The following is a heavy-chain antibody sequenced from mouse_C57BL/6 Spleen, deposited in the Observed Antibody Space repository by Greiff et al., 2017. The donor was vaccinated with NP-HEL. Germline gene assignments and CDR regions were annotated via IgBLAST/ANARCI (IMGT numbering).Heavy chain of an antibody. CDR2: INYDGSST. CDR1: GFTFSDYY. CDR3: ARLYFYYAMDY. D-gene: IGHD2-1*01. J-gene: IGHJ4*01. Sequence: VQLKESEGGLVQPGSSMKLSCTASGFTFSDYYMAWVRQVPEKGLEWVANINYDGSSTYYLDSLKSRFIISRDNAKNILYLQMSSLKSEDTATYYCARLYFYYAMDYWGQGTSVTVSS. V-gene: IGHV5-16*01.